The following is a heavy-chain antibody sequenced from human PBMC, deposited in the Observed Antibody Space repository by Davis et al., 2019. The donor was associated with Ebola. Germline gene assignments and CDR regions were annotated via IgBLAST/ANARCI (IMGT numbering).Heavy chain of an antibody. CDR3: AKDSSSWYVKGYYYGMDV. CDR2: ISSDSDYI. Sequence: GESLKISCAASGFTFSTYSMSWVRQAPGKGLEWVSSISSDSDYIYYADSAKGRFTISRDNAKNTLYLQMNSLRAEDTAVYYCAKDSSSWYVKGYYYGMDVWGKGTTVTVSS. D-gene: IGHD6-13*01. V-gene: IGHV3-21*04. CDR1: GFTFSTYS. J-gene: IGHJ6*04.